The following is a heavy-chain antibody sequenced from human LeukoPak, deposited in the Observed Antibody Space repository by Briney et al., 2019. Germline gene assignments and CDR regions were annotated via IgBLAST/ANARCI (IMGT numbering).Heavy chain of an antibody. D-gene: IGHD2-21*02. V-gene: IGHV5-51*01. CDR2: IYPGDSDS. CDR3: ARGPYCGGDCPHSAEYFQH. J-gene: IGHJ1*01. Sequence: RTGASLQISCKGSGSFCTSYWIGWGRPLPGKGLEWMGIIYPGDSDSRYSPSFQGQVTISADKSISTAYLQWSSLKASDTAMYYCARGPYCGGDCPHSAEYFQHWGQGTLVTVSS. CDR1: GSFCTSYW.